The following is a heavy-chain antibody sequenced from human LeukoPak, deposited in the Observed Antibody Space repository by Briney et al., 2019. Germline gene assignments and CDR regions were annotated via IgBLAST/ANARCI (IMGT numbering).Heavy chain of an antibody. V-gene: IGHV3-23*01. CDR3: AREGLTGYYKGDYYFDY. CDR2: ISGSGGST. D-gene: IGHD3-9*01. J-gene: IGHJ4*02. CDR1: GFTFSSYA. Sequence: GGSLRLSCAASGFTFSSYAMSWVRQAPGKGLEWVSAISGSGGSTNYADSVKGRFTISRDNSKNTLYLQMNSLRAEDTAVYYCAREGLTGYYKGDYYFDYWGQGTLVTVSS.